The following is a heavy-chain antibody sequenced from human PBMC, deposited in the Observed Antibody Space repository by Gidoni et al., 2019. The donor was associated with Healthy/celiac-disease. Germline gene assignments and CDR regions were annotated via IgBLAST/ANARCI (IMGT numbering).Heavy chain of an antibody. V-gene: IGHV3-7*01. CDR2: IKLDGSEK. D-gene: IGHD6-13*01. Sequence: EVQLVESGGGLVQPGGSLRLSCAASGFTFSSYWMSWVRQAPGKGLEWVANIKLDGSEKYYVDSVKGRFTISRDNAKNSLYLQMNSLRAEDTAVYYCAGSIAAAGTYYYYGMDVWGQGTTVTVSS. CDR3: AGSIAAAGTYYYYGMDV. CDR1: GFTFSSYW. J-gene: IGHJ6*02.